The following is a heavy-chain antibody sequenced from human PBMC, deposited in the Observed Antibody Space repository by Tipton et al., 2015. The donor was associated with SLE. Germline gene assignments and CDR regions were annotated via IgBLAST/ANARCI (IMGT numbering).Heavy chain of an antibody. J-gene: IGHJ4*02. CDR2: IWYDGSNK. CDR1: GFTFSSYG. Sequence: SLRLSCAASGFTFSSYGMHWVRQAPGKGLEWVAVIWYDGSNKYYADSVKGRFTISRDNSKNTLYLQMNSLRAEDTAVYYCAGGLLWFREPFDYWGQGTLVAVSS. V-gene: IGHV3-33*08. CDR3: AGGLLWFREPFDY. D-gene: IGHD3-10*01.